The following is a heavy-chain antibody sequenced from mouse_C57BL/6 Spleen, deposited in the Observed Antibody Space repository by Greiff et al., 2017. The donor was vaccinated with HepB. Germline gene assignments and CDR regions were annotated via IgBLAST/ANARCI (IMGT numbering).Heavy chain of an antibody. CDR3: ARGSQLRLAWFAY. Sequence: VNVVDSGPELVKPGASVKLSCKASGYTFTSYDINWVKQRPGQGLEWIGWIYPRDGSTKYNEKFKGKATLTVDTSSSTAYMELHSLTSEDSAVYFCARGSQLRLAWFAYWGQGTLVTVSA. D-gene: IGHD3-2*02. V-gene: IGHV1-85*01. CDR2: IYPRDGST. CDR1: GYTFTSYD. J-gene: IGHJ3*01.